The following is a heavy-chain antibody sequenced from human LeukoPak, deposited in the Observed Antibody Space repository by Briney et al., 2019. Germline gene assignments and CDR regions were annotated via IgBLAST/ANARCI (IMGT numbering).Heavy chain of an antibody. D-gene: IGHD6-19*01. CDR1: GYTFTSYG. CDR3: ARGPYSSGWYEQYYYYYMDV. J-gene: IGHJ6*03. CDR2: ISAYNGNT. Sequence: GASVKVSCKASGYTFTSYGISWVRQAPGQGLEWMGWISAYNGNTNYAQKLQGRVTMTTDTSTSTAYMELRSLRSDDTAVYYCARGPYSSGWYEQYYYYYMDVWGKGTTVTVSS. V-gene: IGHV1-18*01.